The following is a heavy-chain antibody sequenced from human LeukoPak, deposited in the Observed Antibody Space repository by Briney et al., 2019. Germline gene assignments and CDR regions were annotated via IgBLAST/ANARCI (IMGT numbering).Heavy chain of an antibody. V-gene: IGHV4-30-4*01. CDR2: IYYSGST. CDR1: GGSISRGEFY. D-gene: IGHD5-18*01. J-gene: IGHJ4*02. Sequence: SPTCTVSGGSISRGEFYWGWIRQPPAKGLEGIGYIYYSGSTYYNPSLKSRVTISVDTSKNQFSLKLSSVTAADTAVYYCARVEGEDTAMFYWGQGTLVTVSS. CDR3: ARVEGEDTAMFY.